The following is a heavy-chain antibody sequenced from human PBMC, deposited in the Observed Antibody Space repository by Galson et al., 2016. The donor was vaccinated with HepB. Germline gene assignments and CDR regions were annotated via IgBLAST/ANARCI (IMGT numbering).Heavy chain of an antibody. CDR1: GYTFTTYY. V-gene: IGHV1-46*01. D-gene: IGHD4-11*01. J-gene: IGHJ4*02. Sequence: SVKVSCKASGYTFTTYYIHWVRQAPGQGLEWMGIINPSGGTTGYAQKFQGRVTMTRDTSTSTFYMELSSLRSEDTAVYYCARGENDYSKGIDYWGQGTLVTVSS. CDR3: ARGENDYSKGIDY. CDR2: INPSGGTT.